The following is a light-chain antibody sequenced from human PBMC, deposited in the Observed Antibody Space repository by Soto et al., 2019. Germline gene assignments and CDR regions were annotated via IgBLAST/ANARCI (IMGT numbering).Light chain of an antibody. V-gene: IGKV3-15*01. J-gene: IGKJ1*01. CDR1: QSVGSH. CDR2: GAS. Sequence: EIVMTQSPATLSVSPGERATLSCRASQSVGSHLAWYQQRPGQAPRLLIYGASYRATGIPARFSGSGSGTDFTLTISSLQSEDFAVYFCQQRSNWPPTFGQGTKV. CDR3: QQRSNWPPT.